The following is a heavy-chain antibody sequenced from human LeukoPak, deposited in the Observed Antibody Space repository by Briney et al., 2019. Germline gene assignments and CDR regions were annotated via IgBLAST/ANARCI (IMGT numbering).Heavy chain of an antibody. CDR1: GFTCSNCA. D-gene: IGHD1-26*01. Sequence: PGRFLRLSCAASGFTCSNCAMHWVRQAPGKGLEWVAVIWYEGTNEYYAEAVKGRFTISRDNSKNTLYLQMNSLRAEDSAVYYCARAIVGHTGDYWGQGTLVTVAS. CDR3: ARAIVGHTGDY. J-gene: IGHJ4*02. CDR2: IWYEGTNE. V-gene: IGHV3-33*01.